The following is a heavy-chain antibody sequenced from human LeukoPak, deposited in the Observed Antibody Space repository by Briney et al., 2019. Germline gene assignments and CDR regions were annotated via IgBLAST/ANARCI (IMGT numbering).Heavy chain of an antibody. CDR3: ARALSWTTDSYYYMVV. J-gene: IGHJ6*03. V-gene: IGHV1-8*01. CDR2: MNPNSGNT. Sequence: GASVKVSCKASGYTFTSYNIYRVRPAPGQGLGWMGWMNPNSGNTGYAQKFQGRVTMTKNTPITTAYMERSSLRSEETAVYYCARALSWTTDSYYYMVVWGKGATVTVSS. CDR1: GYTFTSYN. D-gene: IGHD3/OR15-3a*01.